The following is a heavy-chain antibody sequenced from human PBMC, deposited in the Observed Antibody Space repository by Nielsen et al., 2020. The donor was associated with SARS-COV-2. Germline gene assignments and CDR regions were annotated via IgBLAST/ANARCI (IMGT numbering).Heavy chain of an antibody. CDR1: GGSISSYY. Sequence: SETLSLTCTVSGGSISSYYWSWIRQPPGKGLEWIGYIYYSGSTNYNPSLKSRVTISVDTSKNQFSLKLSSVTAADTAVYYCARVTTVTKQFDYWGQGTLVTVSS. D-gene: IGHD4-17*01. CDR3: ARVTTVTKQFDY. V-gene: IGHV4-59*01. CDR2: IYYSGST. J-gene: IGHJ4*02.